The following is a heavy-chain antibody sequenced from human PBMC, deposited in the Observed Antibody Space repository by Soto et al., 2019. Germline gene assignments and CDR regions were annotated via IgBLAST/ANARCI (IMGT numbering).Heavy chain of an antibody. V-gene: IGHV4-59*01. Sequence: SEALCLTWTVSGGSISSYYWSWSRQPPGKGLEWIGYIYYSGSTNYNPSLKSRVTISVDTSKNQFSLKLSSVTAADTAVYYCARTGVDCSGGGCYYDAFEIWGQGTIVTVSS. CDR2: IYYSGST. CDR3: ARTGVDCSGGGCYYDAFEI. D-gene: IGHD2-15*01. J-gene: IGHJ3*02. CDR1: GGSISSYY.